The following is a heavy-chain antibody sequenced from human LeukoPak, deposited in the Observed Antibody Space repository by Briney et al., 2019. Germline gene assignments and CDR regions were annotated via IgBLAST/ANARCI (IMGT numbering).Heavy chain of an antibody. CDR3: AKDQYGGNPQYYFDY. CDR1: GFTFSSYA. CDR2: ISGSGGNT. Sequence: PGGSLRLSCAASGFTFSSYAMSWVRQAPGKGLDWVSAISGSGGNTYYAGSVKGRFTISRDNSKNTLYLQMNSLRAEDTAVYYCAKDQYGGNPQYYFDYWGQGTLVTVSS. D-gene: IGHD4-23*01. J-gene: IGHJ4*02. V-gene: IGHV3-23*01.